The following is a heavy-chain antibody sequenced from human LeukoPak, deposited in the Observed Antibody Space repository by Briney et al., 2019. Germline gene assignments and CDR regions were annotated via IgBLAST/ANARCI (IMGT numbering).Heavy chain of an antibody. D-gene: IGHD4-17*01. J-gene: IGHJ6*03. Sequence: GESLKISCQASGYNFNKYWIGWVRQLPGKGLEWMGIIYPDDSDTRYSPSFQGQVTITADKAISTAYLQWRSLKASDTAIYYCASRLRPAVDQYYYYMDVWGKGTTVTVSS. CDR2: IYPDDSDT. V-gene: IGHV5-51*01. CDR3: ASRLRPAVDQYYYYMDV. CDR1: GYNFNKYW.